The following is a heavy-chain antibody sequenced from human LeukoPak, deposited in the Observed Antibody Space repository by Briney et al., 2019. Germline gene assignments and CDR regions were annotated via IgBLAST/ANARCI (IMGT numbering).Heavy chain of an antibody. CDR3: ASYGSGSRSGWFDP. CDR1: GYTFTSYD. V-gene: IGHV1-8*01. Sequence: ASVKVSCKASGYTFTSYDINWVRQATGQGLEWIGWMNPNSGNTGYAQKFQGRVTMTRNTSISTAYMELSSLRSEDTAVYYCASYGSGSRSGWFDPWGQGTLVTVSS. CDR2: MNPNSGNT. J-gene: IGHJ5*02. D-gene: IGHD3-10*01.